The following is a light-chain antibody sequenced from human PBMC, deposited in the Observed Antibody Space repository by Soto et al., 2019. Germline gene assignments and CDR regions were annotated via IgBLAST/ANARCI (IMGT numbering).Light chain of an antibody. CDR1: SSDVGSYNR. J-gene: IGLJ2*01. Sequence: QSALTQPPSVSGSPGQSVTISCTGTSSDVGSYNRVSWYQQPPGTAPRLMIYEVTNRPSGVPDRFSGSKSGNTASLTISVLQAEDEADYYCSSFTTRSSPVFGGGTKLTVL. CDR3: SSFTTRSSPV. V-gene: IGLV2-18*02. CDR2: EVT.